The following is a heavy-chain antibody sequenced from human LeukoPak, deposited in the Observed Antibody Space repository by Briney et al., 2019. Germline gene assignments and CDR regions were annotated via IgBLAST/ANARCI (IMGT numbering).Heavy chain of an antibody. D-gene: IGHD3-3*01. V-gene: IGHV4-59*01. CDR2: IYYSGST. CDR1: GGSISSYY. Sequence: SETLSLTCTVSGGSISSYYWSWIRQPPGKGLEWIGYIYYSGSTNYNPSLKSRVTISVDTPKNQFSLKLSSVTAADTAVYYCARGYDFWSGYYTEYYYYYGMDVWGQGTTVTVSS. J-gene: IGHJ6*02. CDR3: ARGYDFWSGYYTEYYYYYGMDV.